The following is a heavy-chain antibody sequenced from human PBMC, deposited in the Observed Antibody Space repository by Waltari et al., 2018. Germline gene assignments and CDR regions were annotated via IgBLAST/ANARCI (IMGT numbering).Heavy chain of an antibody. J-gene: IGHJ6*02. CDR2: TYYRSKWYN. D-gene: IGHD6-13*01. CDR1: GDSVSSNSAA. V-gene: IGHV6-1*01. CDR3: ARDPRIAAAGTYYYYGMDV. Sequence: QVQLQQSGPGLVKPSQTLSLTCAISGDSVSSNSAAWNWIRQSPSRGLEWLGRTYYRSKWYNDYAVSVKSRITINPDTSKNQFSLQLNSVTPEDTAVYYCARDPRIAAAGTYYYYGMDVWGQGTTVTVSS.